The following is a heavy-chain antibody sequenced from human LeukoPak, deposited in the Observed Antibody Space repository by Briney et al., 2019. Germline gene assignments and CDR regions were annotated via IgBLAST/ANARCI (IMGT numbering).Heavy chain of an antibody. Sequence: SETLSLTCTVSGGSISSYYWSWIRQPPGKGLEWIGYIYYSGSTNYNPSLKSRVTISVDTSKNQFSLQLSSVTAADTAVYYCARGRNAPLPFDYWGQGTLVTVSS. CDR1: GGSISSYY. V-gene: IGHV4-59*01. CDR2: IYYSGST. J-gene: IGHJ4*02. CDR3: ARGRNAPLPFDY.